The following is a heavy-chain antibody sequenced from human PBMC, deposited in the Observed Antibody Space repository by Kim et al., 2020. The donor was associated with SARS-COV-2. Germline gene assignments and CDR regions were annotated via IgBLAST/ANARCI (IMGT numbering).Heavy chain of an antibody. CDR3: AGGQGYYDYVWGSFPT. J-gene: IGHJ5*02. V-gene: IGHV3-23*03. Sequence: GGSLRLSCAASGFTFSSYAMSWVRQAPGKGLEWVSVIYSGGSSTYYADSVKGRFTISRDNSKNTLYLQMNSLRAEDTAVYYCAGGQGYYDYVWGSFPTWGQGTLVTVSS. D-gene: IGHD3-16*01. CDR1: GFTFSSYA. CDR2: IYSGGSST.